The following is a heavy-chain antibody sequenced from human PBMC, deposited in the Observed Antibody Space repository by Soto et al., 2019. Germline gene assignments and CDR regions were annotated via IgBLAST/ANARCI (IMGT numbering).Heavy chain of an antibody. CDR1: GGSISNDY. J-gene: IGHJ5*02. CDR2: IYHSGTT. D-gene: IGHD3-10*01. V-gene: IGHV4-59*12. Sequence: QVQLQESGPGLVKPSETLSLTCTVSGGSISNDYWNWIRQPPGEGLEWLGYIYHSGTTTYNPSLKCQVTILVDTSKNQFSLKLAAVTAADTAVYYCARDVSGSGSSGLDPWGQGILVTVSS. CDR3: ARDVSGSGSSGLDP.